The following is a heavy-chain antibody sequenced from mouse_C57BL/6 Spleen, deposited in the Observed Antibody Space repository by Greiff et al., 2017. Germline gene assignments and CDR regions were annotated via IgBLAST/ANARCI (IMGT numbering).Heavy chain of an antibody. V-gene: IGHV2-6*01. CDR2: IWGVGST. J-gene: IGHJ3*01. CDR1: GFSLTSYG. D-gene: IGHD2-10*01. CDR3: ARSYYQSGFAY. Sequence: QVQLQQSGPGLVAPSQSLSITCTVSGFSLTSYGVDWVRQSPGKGLEWLGVIWGVGSTNYNSALKSRLSSSKDNSKSQVFLRMNSLQTDDTAMYYCARSYYQSGFAYWGQGTLVTVSA.